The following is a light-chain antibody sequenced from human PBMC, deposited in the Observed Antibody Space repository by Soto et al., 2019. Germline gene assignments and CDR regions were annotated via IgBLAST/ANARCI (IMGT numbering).Light chain of an antibody. V-gene: IGKV3-20*01. CDR3: QQYENSVMYT. CDR1: QSVRSSF. Sequence: SVLTQSPGTLSLSPGERATLSCRASQSVRSSFFAWYQQKPGQAPRLLIYDVSVRATGIPDRFSGSGSGTDFTLTINRLEPEDFAVYYCQQYENSVMYTFGQ. CDR2: DVS. J-gene: IGKJ2*01.